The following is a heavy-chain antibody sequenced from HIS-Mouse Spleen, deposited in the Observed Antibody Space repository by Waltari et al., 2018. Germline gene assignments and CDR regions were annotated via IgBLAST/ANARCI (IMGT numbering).Heavy chain of an antibody. D-gene: IGHD3-3*01. CDR1: AGSISSGGYY. CDR2: NYYSGST. J-gene: IGHJ5*02. CDR3: ARSPYYDFWSGYSDNWFDP. Sequence: QVQLQESGPGLVKPSQTLSLTCTVSAGSISSGGYYWSWIRQHPGKGLEWIGYNYYSGSTYYNPARKSRVTISVETSKTQFSLKLSSVTAADTAVYYCARSPYYDFWSGYSDNWFDPWGQGTLVTVSS. V-gene: IGHV4-31*03.